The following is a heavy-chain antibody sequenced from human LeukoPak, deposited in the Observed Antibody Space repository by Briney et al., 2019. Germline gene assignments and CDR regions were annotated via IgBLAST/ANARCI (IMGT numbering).Heavy chain of an antibody. Sequence: SETLSLTCAVYGGSFSGYYWSWIRQPPGKGLEWIGEINHSGSTNYNPSLKSRVTISVDSSKNQFSLKLSSVTAADTAVYYCVSRFDYDILTGYYNFDYWGQGTLVTVSS. D-gene: IGHD3-9*01. CDR3: VSRFDYDILTGYYNFDY. V-gene: IGHV4-34*01. CDR1: GGSFSGYY. J-gene: IGHJ4*02. CDR2: INHSGST.